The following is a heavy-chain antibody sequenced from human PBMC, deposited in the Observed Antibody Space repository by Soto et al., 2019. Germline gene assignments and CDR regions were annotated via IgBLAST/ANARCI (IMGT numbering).Heavy chain of an antibody. J-gene: IGHJ6*02. CDR3: AKCGSLVDYYYYYGMDV. V-gene: IGHV3-23*01. Sequence: GGSLRLSCAASGFTFSSYAMSWVRQAPGKGLEWVSAISGSGGSTYYADSVKGRFTISRDNSKNTLYLQMNSLRAEDTAVYYCAKCGSLVDYYYYYGMDVWGQGTTVTVSS. CDR2: ISGSGGST. CDR1: GFTFSSYA. D-gene: IGHD2-8*02.